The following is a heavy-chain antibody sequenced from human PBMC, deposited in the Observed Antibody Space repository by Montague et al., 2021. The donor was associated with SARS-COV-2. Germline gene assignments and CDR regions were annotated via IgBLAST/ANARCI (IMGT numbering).Heavy chain of an antibody. CDR1: GDSVSSGCYY. V-gene: IGHV4-61*03. CDR2: IYYSGST. CDR3: ARDPWRISIFGVVTGYGMDV. Sequence: SETLSLTCIVSGDSVSSGCYYCSWLRQPPGKGLEWIGFIYYSGSTNYNPSLNSRVTISVDTSKNHFSLKLSSVTAADTAVYYCARDPWRISIFGVVTGYGMDVWGQGTRGTGSS. J-gene: IGHJ6*02. D-gene: IGHD3-3*01.